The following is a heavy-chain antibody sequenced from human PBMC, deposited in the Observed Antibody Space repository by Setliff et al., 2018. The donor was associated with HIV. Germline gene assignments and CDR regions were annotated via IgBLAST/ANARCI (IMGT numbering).Heavy chain of an antibody. V-gene: IGHV4-39*02. CDR2: VHYTGNT. Sequence: SETLSLTCTVSGGSITSSTYYWGWIRQPPGKGLEWIGTVHYTGNTYHNPSLKSRVTISVEVSKNQNSLKLTAVTAADSAVYYCGREADGIDFWGQGTLVTLSS. CDR3: GREADGIDF. J-gene: IGHJ4*02. CDR1: GGSITSSTYY. D-gene: IGHD2-15*01.